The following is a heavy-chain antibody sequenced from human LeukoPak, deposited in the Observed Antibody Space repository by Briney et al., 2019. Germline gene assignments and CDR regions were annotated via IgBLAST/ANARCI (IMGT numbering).Heavy chain of an antibody. CDR3: ARDSGNSGYDVHDY. D-gene: IGHD5-12*01. CDR1: GFTFGSSW. V-gene: IGHV3-7*01. Sequence: GGSLRLSCAASGFTFGSSWTTWVRHAPGKGLEWVANIQKDGSEKNYVDSVKGRLTISRDNAKNSLYLQMNSLRAEDTAVYYCARDSGNSGYDVHDYWGQGTLVTVSS. J-gene: IGHJ4*02. CDR2: IQKDGSEK.